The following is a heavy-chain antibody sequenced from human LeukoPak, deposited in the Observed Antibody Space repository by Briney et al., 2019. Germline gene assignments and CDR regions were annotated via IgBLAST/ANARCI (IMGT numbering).Heavy chain of an antibody. V-gene: IGHV1-69*04. Sequence: SVKVSCKASGGTFSSYTISWVRQAPGQGLEWMGRVIPILGIANYAQKFQGRVTITADKSTSTAYMELSSLRSEDTAVYYCARERCSSTSCYRPYYYMDVWGKGTTVTVSS. CDR3: ARERCSSTSCYRPYYYMDV. CDR2: VIPILGIA. CDR1: GGTFSSYT. J-gene: IGHJ6*03. D-gene: IGHD2-2*02.